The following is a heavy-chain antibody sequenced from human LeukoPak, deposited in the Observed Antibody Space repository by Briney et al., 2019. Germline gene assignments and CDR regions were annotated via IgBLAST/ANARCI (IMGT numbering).Heavy chain of an antibody. CDR1: GYTFSRYG. Sequence: GTSVKVSCKASGYTFSRYGISWVRQAPGQGLEWMGWISAYNGNTNYAQKLQGRVTMTTDTSTSTAYMELRSLRSDDTAVYYCARDREVLRFWPNPFDPWGQGTLVTVSS. CDR3: ARDREVLRFWPNPFDP. D-gene: IGHD3-3*01. J-gene: IGHJ5*02. V-gene: IGHV1-18*01. CDR2: ISAYNGNT.